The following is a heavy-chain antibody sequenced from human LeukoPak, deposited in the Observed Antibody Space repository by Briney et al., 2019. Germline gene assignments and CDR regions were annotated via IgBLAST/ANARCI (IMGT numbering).Heavy chain of an antibody. Sequence: PSETLSLTCTVSGGSISSYYWSWIRQLPGKGLEWIGYIYYSGSTNYNPSLKSRVTISVDTSKNQFSLKLSSVTAADTAVYYCARTYYDFWSGYYYFDYWGQGTLVTVSS. D-gene: IGHD3-3*01. V-gene: IGHV4-59*01. CDR2: IYYSGST. J-gene: IGHJ4*02. CDR3: ARTYYDFWSGYYYFDY. CDR1: GGSISSYY.